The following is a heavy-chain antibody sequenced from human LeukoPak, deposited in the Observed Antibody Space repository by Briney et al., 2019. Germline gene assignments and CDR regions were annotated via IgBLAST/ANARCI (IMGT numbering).Heavy chain of an antibody. CDR2: ISGSGGST. CDR1: GFTFSSYA. V-gene: IGHV3-23*01. J-gene: IGHJ4*02. D-gene: IGHD3-3*01. Sequence: GRTLRLSCAASGFTFSSYAMSWVRQAPGEGLEWVSAISGSGGSTYYADSVKGRLTISRDNYKNTLHLQMNSLRAEDTAVYYCAKDGVTLSDYWGQGTLVTVSS. CDR3: AKDGVTLSDY.